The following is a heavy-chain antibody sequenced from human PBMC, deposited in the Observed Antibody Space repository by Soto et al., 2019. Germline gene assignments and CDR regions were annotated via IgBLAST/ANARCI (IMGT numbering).Heavy chain of an antibody. V-gene: IGHV4-59*01. J-gene: IGHJ4*02. CDR3: ARAREDSSSRQNQYYFDY. Sequence: SETLSLTCTVSGGSISSYYWSWIRQPPGKGLEWIGYIYYSGSTNYNPSLKSRVTISVDTSKNQFSLKLSSVTAADTAVYYCARAREDSSSRQNQYYFDYWGQATLVTVSS. CDR2: IYYSGST. D-gene: IGHD6-13*01. CDR1: GGSISSYY.